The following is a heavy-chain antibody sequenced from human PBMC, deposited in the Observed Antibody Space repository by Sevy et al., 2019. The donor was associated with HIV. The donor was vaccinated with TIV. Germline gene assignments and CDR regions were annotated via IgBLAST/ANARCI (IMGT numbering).Heavy chain of an antibody. Sequence: GGSLRLSCEASGFTFSNYWMSWVRQAPGKGLEWVANIKEDGSVKYYVDSVKDRFTISRDNAKNSVYLQMNSLRAEDTALYYCVRAIGAAGSYWGQGTLVTVSS. V-gene: IGHV3-7*01. CDR2: IKEDGSVK. D-gene: IGHD6-13*01. CDR1: GFTFSNYW. CDR3: VRAIGAAGSY. J-gene: IGHJ4*02.